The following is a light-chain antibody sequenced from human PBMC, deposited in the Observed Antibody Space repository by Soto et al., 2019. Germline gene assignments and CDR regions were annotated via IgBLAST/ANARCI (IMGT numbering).Light chain of an antibody. V-gene: IGKV1-39*01. CDR3: QQYNNWPQT. Sequence: DIQMTHSPSSLSASVGDIVSITCRASQSISSYLNWYQQKPGKAPKLLIYAASSLQSGVPSRLSGSGSGKDFTLTISSLQSEDFAVYYCQQYNNWPQTFGQGTKVDIK. CDR2: AAS. J-gene: IGKJ1*01. CDR1: QSISSY.